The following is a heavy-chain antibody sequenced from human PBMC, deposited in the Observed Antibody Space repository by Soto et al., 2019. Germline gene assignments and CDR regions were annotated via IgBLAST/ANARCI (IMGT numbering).Heavy chain of an antibody. CDR3: ARGGYSSFAN. V-gene: IGHV3-7*01. J-gene: IGHJ4*02. CDR1: GFTFSTYW. CDR2: IKEDGSKK. Sequence: SLRLSCAASGFTFSTYWMSWVRQAPGKGLEWVANIKEDGSKKYYVDSVKGRFTISRDNARNSLFLQMNSLRVEDTAIYYCARGGYSSFANSGQGTLVTVSS. D-gene: IGHD5-12*01.